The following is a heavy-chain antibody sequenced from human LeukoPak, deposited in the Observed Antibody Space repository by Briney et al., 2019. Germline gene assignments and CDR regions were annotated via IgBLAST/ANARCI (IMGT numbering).Heavy chain of an antibody. D-gene: IGHD2/OR15-2a*01. Sequence: SETLSLTCTVSGGSISSYYWSWIRQPPGKGLEWIGYIYCSGSTNYNPSLKSRVTISVDTSKNQFSLKLSSVTAADTAVYYCARAPRSVSHGMDVWGQGTTVTVSS. CDR3: ARAPRSVSHGMDV. V-gene: IGHV4-59*01. CDR2: IYCSGST. J-gene: IGHJ6*02. CDR1: GGSISSYY.